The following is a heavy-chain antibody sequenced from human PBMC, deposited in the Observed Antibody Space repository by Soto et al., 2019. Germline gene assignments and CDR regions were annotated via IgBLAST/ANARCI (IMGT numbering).Heavy chain of an antibody. D-gene: IGHD6-19*01. CDR3: VRDGAVAGNINFDF. Sequence: QVQLVQSGAEVKRPGASVKVSCKASGYTFTNYGVHWVRQAPGQRLEWMGWINAGDGNTKYSRNFQGRVTIARATSASTAYMELSSLRSEDTAVYYCVRDGAVAGNINFDFWGQGTLVTVS. V-gene: IGHV1-3*01. J-gene: IGHJ4*02. CDR2: INAGDGNT. CDR1: GYTFTNYG.